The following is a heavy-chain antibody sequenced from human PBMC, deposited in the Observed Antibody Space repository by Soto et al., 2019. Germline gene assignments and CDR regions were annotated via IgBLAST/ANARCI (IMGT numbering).Heavy chain of an antibody. V-gene: IGHV4-39*01. J-gene: IGHJ5*02. D-gene: IGHD2-2*01. CDR1: GGSLSSSSYY. Sequence: SETLSLTCTVSGGSLSSSSYYWVWIRQPPGKGLEWIGSVYYSGRTYYNPSLKSRVTISIDTSKRQFSLRLISVTAADTAVYYCARTSCSSTSCDYNFFDPWGQGAQVTVS. CDR2: VYYSGRT. CDR3: ARTSCSSTSCDYNFFDP.